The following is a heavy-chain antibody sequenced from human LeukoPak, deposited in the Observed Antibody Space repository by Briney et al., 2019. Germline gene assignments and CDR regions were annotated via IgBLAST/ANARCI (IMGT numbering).Heavy chain of an antibody. CDR1: GFTFSNYG. J-gene: IGHJ1*01. CDR2: ISGSGDST. V-gene: IGHV3-23*01. D-gene: IGHD4-17*01. CDR3: AKENYGDSTGGRFQH. Sequence: GGSLRLSCAASGFTFSNYGMSWVRQAPGKGLEWVSSISGSGDSTYYADSVKGRFTISRVNSKNTLYLQMNSLRAEDTAVYYCAKENYGDSTGGRFQHWGQGTLVTVSS.